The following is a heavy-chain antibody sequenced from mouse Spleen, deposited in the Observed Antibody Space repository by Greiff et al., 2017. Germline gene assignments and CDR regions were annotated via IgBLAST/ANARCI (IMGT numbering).Heavy chain of an antibody. V-gene: IGHV2-2*01. D-gene: IGHD3-1*01. CDR3: ARNSGTGRYFDV. J-gene: IGHJ1*03. CDR2: IWSGGST. Sequence: QVQLKESGPGLVQPSQSLSITCTVSGFSLTSYGVHWVRQSPGKGLEWLGVIWSGGSTDYNAAFISRLSISKDNSKSQVFFKMNSLQADDTAIYYCARNSGTGRYFDVWGTGTTVTVSS. CDR1: GFSLTSYG.